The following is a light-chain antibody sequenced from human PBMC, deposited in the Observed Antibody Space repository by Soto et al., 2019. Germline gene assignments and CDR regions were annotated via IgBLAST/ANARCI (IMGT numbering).Light chain of an antibody. V-gene: IGKV3-15*01. CDR1: QSVSSN. CDR2: GAS. Sequence: EIVMTQSPATLSVSPGERATLSCRASQSVSSNLAWYQQKPGQAPRLLIYGASTRATGIPARFSGSGSGTEFTLTVSILQAEDFAVCYCQQYNNWPPVWTFGQGTKVDIK. J-gene: IGKJ1*01. CDR3: QQYNNWPPVWT.